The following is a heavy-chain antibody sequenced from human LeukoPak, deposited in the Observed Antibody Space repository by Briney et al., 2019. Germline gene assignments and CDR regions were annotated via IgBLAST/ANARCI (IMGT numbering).Heavy chain of an antibody. Sequence: GGPLRLSCVGSGFTFRSHAMSWVRQATEKGLGFVSGIYENGGTTYYADSVKGRFSISRDNSKNTLYLQMDSLRGEHTAVYYCAKDFRIGYSAHFDYWGQGALVTVSS. CDR2: IYENGGTT. CDR3: AKDFRIGYSAHFDY. J-gene: IGHJ4*02. D-gene: IGHD2-21*01. V-gene: IGHV3-23*01. CDR1: GFTFRSHA.